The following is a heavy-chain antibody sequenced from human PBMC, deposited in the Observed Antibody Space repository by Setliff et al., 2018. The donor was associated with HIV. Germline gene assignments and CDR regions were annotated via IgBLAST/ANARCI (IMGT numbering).Heavy chain of an antibody. J-gene: IGHJ5*02. CDR3: ARFYYGSPTFDP. D-gene: IGHD3-10*01. CDR2: INHSGST. Sequence: SETLSLTCAVYGGSFSGYYWSWIRQPPGKGLEWIGEINHSGSTNYNPSLKSRVTISVDTSKNQFSLKLSSVTAADTAVYDCARFYYGSPTFDPWGQGTLVTVSS. V-gene: IGHV4-34*01. CDR1: GGSFSGYY.